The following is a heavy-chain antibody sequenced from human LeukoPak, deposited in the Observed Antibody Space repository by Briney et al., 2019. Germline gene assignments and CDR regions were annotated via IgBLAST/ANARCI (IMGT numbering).Heavy chain of an antibody. CDR1: GFSFDDYA. D-gene: IGHD6-13*01. Sequence: GGSLRLSCAASGFSFDDYAMHWVRQAPGKGLEWVAVIWNDGSNKHYADSVKGRFTISRDNSKNTLYLQMNSLRAEDTAVYYCARDIAAAGSRYYYYGMDVWGQGTTVTVSS. J-gene: IGHJ6*02. CDR2: IWNDGSNK. CDR3: ARDIAAAGSRYYYYGMDV. V-gene: IGHV3-33*08.